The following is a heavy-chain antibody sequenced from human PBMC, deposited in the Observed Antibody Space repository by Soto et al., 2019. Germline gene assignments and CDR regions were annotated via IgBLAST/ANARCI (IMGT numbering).Heavy chain of an antibody. CDR2: ISSSSSYI. J-gene: IGHJ4*02. D-gene: IGHD4-4*01. Sequence: GGSLRLSCAASGFTFSSYSMNWVRQAPGKGLEWVSSISSSSSYIYYADSVKGRFTISRDNAKNSLYLQMNSLRAEDTAVYYCAREGDYDYSNYPLDYWGQGTLVTVSS. CDR3: AREGDYDYSNYPLDY. CDR1: GFTFSSYS. V-gene: IGHV3-21*01.